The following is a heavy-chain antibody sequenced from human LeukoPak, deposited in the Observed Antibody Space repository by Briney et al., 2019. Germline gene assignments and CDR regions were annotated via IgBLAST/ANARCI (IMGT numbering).Heavy chain of an antibody. J-gene: IGHJ5*02. CDR2: INHSGST. CDR1: GGSFSGYY. D-gene: IGHD6-6*01. CDR3: ASAGIAARDWFDP. Sequence: SETLSLTCAVYGGSFSGYYWSWIRQPPGKGLEWIGEINHSGSTNYNPSLKSRVTISVDTSKNQFSLKLSSVTAADTAVYYCASAGIAARDWFDPWGQGTLVTVSS. V-gene: IGHV4-34*01.